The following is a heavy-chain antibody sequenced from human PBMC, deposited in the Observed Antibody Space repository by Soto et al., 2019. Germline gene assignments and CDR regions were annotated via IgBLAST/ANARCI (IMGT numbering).Heavy chain of an antibody. J-gene: IGHJ4*02. Sequence: GGSLRLSCAASGFTFSSYGLHWVRQAPGKGLEWVAVISYDGSNKYYADSVKGRFTISRDNSKNTLYLQMTSLRAEDTAVYYCAKDFYYGSGSYLDYWGQGTMVTVYS. V-gene: IGHV3-30*18. D-gene: IGHD3-10*01. CDR2: ISYDGSNK. CDR1: GFTFSSYG. CDR3: AKDFYYGSGSYLDY.